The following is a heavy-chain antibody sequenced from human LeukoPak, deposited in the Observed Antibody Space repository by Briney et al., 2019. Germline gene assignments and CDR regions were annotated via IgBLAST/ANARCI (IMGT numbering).Heavy chain of an antibody. CDR2: VYASGGS. CDR3: ARRGGDMPARGFMDV. J-gene: IGHJ6*03. D-gene: IGHD3-16*01. CDR1: GGSLSRYY. Sequence: SETLSLTCTVSGGSLSRYYWSWIRQPAGKGLEWIGRVYASGGSNYNPSLKSRVTMSVDTSKNQFSLRLSSVTAADTAVYYCARRGGDMPARGFMDVWGKGTTVTVSS. V-gene: IGHV4-4*07.